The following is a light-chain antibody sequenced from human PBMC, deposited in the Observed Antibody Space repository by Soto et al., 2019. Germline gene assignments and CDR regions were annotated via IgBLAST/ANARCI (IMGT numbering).Light chain of an antibody. CDR1: QSISSY. CDR3: QQYSSYPWT. J-gene: IGKJ1*01. CDR2: KAS. V-gene: IGKV1-5*03. Sequence: DIQMTQSPSTLSASVGDRVTITCRASQSISSYLAWYQQKPGKAPNLLIYKASTLEAGVPSRFSGSGSGTEFTLTISSLQLDDFATYYCQQYSSYPWTFGKGTKV.